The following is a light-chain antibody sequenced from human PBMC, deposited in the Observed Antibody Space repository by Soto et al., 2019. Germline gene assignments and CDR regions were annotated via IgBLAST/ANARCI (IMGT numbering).Light chain of an antibody. J-gene: IGKJ5*01. Sequence: EIVFTQSPGTLSLSPGERATLSCRASQSISSYLAWYQQKPGQAPRLLMYDASNRATGIPARFSGSGSGTDFTLTISSLEPEDFAVYYCQHRSNWPSITFGQGTRLEIK. V-gene: IGKV3-11*01. CDR2: DAS. CDR1: QSISSY. CDR3: QHRSNWPSIT.